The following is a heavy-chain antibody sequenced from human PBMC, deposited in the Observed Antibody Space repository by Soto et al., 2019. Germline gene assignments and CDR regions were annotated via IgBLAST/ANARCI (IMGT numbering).Heavy chain of an antibody. D-gene: IGHD4-17*01. V-gene: IGHV1-46*03. J-gene: IGHJ5*02. CDR2: INANGGTT. CDR3: ARGLYGDEIDP. Sequence: ASVKASCKASGYSFTTSYMHWVRQATGQGLEWMGIINANGGTTNYAQKFQGRVTMTRDTSTSTVYMELSSLRSDDTAVYFCARGLYGDEIDPWGQGTLVTVSS. CDR1: GYSFTTSY.